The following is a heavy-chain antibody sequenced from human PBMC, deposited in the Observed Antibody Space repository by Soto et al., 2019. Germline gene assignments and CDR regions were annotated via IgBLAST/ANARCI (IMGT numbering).Heavy chain of an antibody. CDR2: IYYSGST. D-gene: IGHD6-13*01. V-gene: IGHV4-59*01. Sequence: SETLSRTWTVSGDSISSYYWSWIRQPPGKGLEWIGYIYYSGSTNYNPSLKRRVTISVDTSKNQFSLKLSSVTAADTAVYYCARVLIAGYSSNWFDPWGQGTLVTVSS. CDR3: ARVLIAGYSSNWFDP. CDR1: GDSISSYY. J-gene: IGHJ5*02.